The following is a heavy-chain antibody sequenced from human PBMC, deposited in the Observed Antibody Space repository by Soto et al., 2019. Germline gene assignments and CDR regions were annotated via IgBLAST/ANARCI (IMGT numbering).Heavy chain of an antibody. Sequence: GGSLRLSCAASGFTFSSYWMSWVRQAPGKGLEWVANIKQDGSEKYYVDSVKGRFTISRDNAKNSLYLQMNSLRAEDTAVYYCARDRLGIVVVPAAPDYWGQGTLVTVSS. CDR2: IKQDGSEK. D-gene: IGHD2-2*01. J-gene: IGHJ4*02. CDR3: ARDRLGIVVVPAAPDY. CDR1: GFTFSSYW. V-gene: IGHV3-7*01.